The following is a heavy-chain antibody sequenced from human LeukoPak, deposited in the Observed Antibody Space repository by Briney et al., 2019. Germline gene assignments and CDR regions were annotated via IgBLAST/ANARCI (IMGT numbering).Heavy chain of an antibody. J-gene: IGHJ4*02. V-gene: IGHV4-39*07. CDR2: IYYSGST. CDR1: GGSISSSSYY. CDR3: ATSSGYYVPLADQEYYFDY. Sequence: TPSETLSLTCTVSGGSISSSSYYWGWIRQPPGKGLEWIGSIYYSGSTYHNPSLKSRVTISVDTSKNQFSLKLSSVTAADTAVYYCATSSGYYVPLADQEYYFDYWGQGTLVTVSS. D-gene: IGHD3-22*01.